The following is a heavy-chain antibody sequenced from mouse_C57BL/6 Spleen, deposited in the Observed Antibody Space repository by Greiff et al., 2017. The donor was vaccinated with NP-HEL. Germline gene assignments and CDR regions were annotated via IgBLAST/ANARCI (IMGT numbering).Heavy chain of an antibody. V-gene: IGHV1-39*01. CDR3: ARDTTVVATRYFDY. D-gene: IGHD1-1*01. J-gene: IGHJ2*01. Sequence: VHVKQSGPELVKPGASVKISCKASGYSFTDYNMNWVKQSNGKSLEWIGVINPNYGTTSYNQKFKGKATLTVDQSSSTAYMQLNSLTSEDSAVYYCARDTTVVATRYFDYWGQGTTLTVSS. CDR2: INPNYGTT. CDR1: GYSFTDYN.